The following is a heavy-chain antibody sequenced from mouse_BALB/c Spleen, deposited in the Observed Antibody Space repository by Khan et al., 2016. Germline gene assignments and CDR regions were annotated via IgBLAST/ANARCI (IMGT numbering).Heavy chain of an antibody. CDR1: GYTFTNYG. CDR3: ARWYGNYALDY. D-gene: IGHD2-10*02. Sequence: QFQLVQSGPELKKPGETVKISCKAAGYTFTNYGVHWVKQAPGKGLKWMGWINTNTGAPTYAEEFQGRFAFSLETSASTAFLQIDNLKNEDTATSFCARWYGNYALDYWGQGTSVTVSS. J-gene: IGHJ4*01. CDR2: INTNTGAP. V-gene: IGHV9-3*02.